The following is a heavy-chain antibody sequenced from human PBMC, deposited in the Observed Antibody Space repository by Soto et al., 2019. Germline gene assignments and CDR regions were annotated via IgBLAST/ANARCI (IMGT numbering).Heavy chain of an antibody. CDR3: ASDYGANSGFDY. J-gene: IGHJ4*02. CDR2: IYYSGST. V-gene: IGHV4-31*03. D-gene: IGHD4-17*01. Sequence: SETLSLTCTVSGGSISSGGYYWSWIRQHLGKGLEWIGYIYYSGSTYYNPSLKSRVTISVDTSKNQFSLKLSSVTAADTAVYYCASDYGANSGFDYWGQGTLVTVSS. CDR1: GGSISSGGYY.